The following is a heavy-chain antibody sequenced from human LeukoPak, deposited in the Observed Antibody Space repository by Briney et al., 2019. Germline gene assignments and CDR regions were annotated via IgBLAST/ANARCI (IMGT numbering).Heavy chain of an antibody. Sequence: PSETLSLTXAVSAYSISSGYYWAWIRQFPRKGLEWIGCISHRGSTYDKPSLKGRVTTSVDASKNHFSLTLSSGTAADTAVYHCAKHMTTDMLDAFDIWGQGKMVIISS. D-gene: IGHD3-10*02. J-gene: IGHJ3*02. V-gene: IGHV4-38-2*01. CDR2: ISHRGST. CDR1: AYSISSGYY. CDR3: AKHMTTDMLDAFDI.